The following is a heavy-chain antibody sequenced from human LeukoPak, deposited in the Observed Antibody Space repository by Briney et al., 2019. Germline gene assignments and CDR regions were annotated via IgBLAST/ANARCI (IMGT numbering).Heavy chain of an antibody. V-gene: IGHV1-69*05. CDR3: ARGTLASPPSYYDFWSGYYTWFDP. J-gene: IGHJ5*02. CDR2: IIPIFGTA. D-gene: IGHD3-3*01. CDR1: GGTFSNHA. Sequence: ASVKVSCKASGGTFSNHAISWVRQAPGQGLEWMGGIIPIFGTANYAQKFQGRVTITTDESTSTAYMELSSLRSEDTAVYYCARGTLASPPSYYDFWSGYYTWFDPWGQGTLVTVSS.